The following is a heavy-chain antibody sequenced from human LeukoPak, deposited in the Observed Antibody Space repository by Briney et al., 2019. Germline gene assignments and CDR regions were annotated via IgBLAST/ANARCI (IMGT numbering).Heavy chain of an antibody. D-gene: IGHD4-17*01. Sequence: GGSLRLSCAASGLTFSSYAMHWVRQAPGKGLEWVAVISYDESNEYYADSVKGRFTISRDNSNNTLYLQMNSLRAEDTAVYYCAKVQDYGNYYYGMDVWGKGATVTVSS. CDR3: AKVQDYGNYYYGMDV. CDR1: GLTFSSYA. V-gene: IGHV3-30*04. CDR2: ISYDESNE. J-gene: IGHJ6*04.